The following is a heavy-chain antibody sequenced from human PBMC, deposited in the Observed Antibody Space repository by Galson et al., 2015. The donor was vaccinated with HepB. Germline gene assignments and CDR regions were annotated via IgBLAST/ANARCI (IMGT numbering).Heavy chain of an antibody. CDR1: GFTFSDYY. V-gene: IGHV3-11*03. CDR3: ARRTYYYDSSDAFDI. CDR2: ISTSSSYT. Sequence: SLRLSCAASGFTFSDYYMSWIRQAPGKGLEWVSYISTSSSYTNYADSVKGRLTISRDNAKNSLYLQMNSLRAEDTAVYYCARRTYYYDSSDAFDIWGQGTMVTVSS. D-gene: IGHD3-22*01. J-gene: IGHJ3*02.